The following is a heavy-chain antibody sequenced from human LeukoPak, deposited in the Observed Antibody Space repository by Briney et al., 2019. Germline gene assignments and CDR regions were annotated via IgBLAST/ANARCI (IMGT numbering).Heavy chain of an antibody. CDR1: GGSISNYY. V-gene: IGHV4-59*01. Sequence: PSETLSLTCTVSGGSISNYYWSWIRQPPGKGLEWIGYIYYSGSTNYNPSLKSRVTISVDTSKNQFSLKLSSVTAADTAVYYCARGAGYYYYYMDVWGKGTTVTISS. D-gene: IGHD6-13*01. CDR2: IYYSGST. J-gene: IGHJ6*03. CDR3: ARGAGYYYYYMDV.